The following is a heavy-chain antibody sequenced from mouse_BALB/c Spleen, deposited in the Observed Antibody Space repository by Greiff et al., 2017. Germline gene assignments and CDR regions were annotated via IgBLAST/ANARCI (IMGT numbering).Heavy chain of an antibody. CDR1: GFSLTSYG. D-gene: IGHD1-1*01. J-gene: IGHJ3*01. Sequence: VQLQQSGPGLVQPSQSLSITCTVSGFSLTSYGVHWVRQSPGKGLEWLGVIWSGGSTDYNAAFISRLSISKDNSKSQVFFKMNSLQANDTARYYCARGAGSSWFAYWGQGTLVTVSA. CDR2: IWSGGST. CDR3: ARGAGSSWFAY. V-gene: IGHV2-2*02.